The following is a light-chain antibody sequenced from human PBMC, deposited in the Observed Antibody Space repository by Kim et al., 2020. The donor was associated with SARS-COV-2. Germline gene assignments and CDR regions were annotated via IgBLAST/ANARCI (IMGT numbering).Light chain of an antibody. CDR2: AAS. CDR1: RDFSDY. Sequence: ASVGDRVTVPCRASRDFSDYLAWFQQKPGKAPKSLIYAASKLHSGVPSRFSDSGSGTEFTLTISSLQPEDFATYYCQQYQTYLWTFGQGTKVEIK. V-gene: IGKV1-16*01. J-gene: IGKJ1*01. CDR3: QQYQTYLWT.